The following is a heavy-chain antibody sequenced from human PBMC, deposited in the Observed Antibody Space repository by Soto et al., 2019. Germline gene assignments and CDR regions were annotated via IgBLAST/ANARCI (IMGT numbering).Heavy chain of an antibody. J-gene: IGHJ6*02. D-gene: IGHD2-2*01. CDR2: ISAYNGNT. V-gene: IGHV1-18*01. Sequence: ASVKVSCKASGYTFTSYGISWVRQAPGQGLEWMGWISAYNGNTNYAQKLQGRVTMTTDTSTSTAYMELRSLRSDDTAVYYCARDCSSTSCPFYYYYYGMDVWGQGTTVTV. CDR3: ARDCSSTSCPFYYYYYGMDV. CDR1: GYTFTSYG.